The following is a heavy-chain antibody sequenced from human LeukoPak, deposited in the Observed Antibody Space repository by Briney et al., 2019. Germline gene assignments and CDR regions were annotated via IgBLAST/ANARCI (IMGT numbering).Heavy chain of an antibody. CDR1: GGPFSGYY. V-gene: IGHV4-34*01. Sequence: SATLSLTCAVYGGPFSGYYWIWIRQPPGKGLEWIGEINHSGSTNYYTSLKSRVTISVDKSKNQFSLRLSSVTAADTAVYYCASRSTMVVWGVGAPVTVSS. CDR3: ASRSTMVV. CDR2: INHSGST. J-gene: IGHJ6*01.